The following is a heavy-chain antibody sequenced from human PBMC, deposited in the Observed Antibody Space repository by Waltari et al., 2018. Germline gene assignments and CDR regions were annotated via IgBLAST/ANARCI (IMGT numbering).Heavy chain of an antibody. CDR2: INPNSGGT. Sequence: QVQLVQSGAEVKKPGASVKVSCKASGYTFTGYYMHWVRQAPGQGLEWMGRINPNSGGTNYAQKVQGRVTMTRDTSISTAYMELSRLRSDDTAVYYCARETVVTMVRGVNSYFDYWGQGTLVTVSS. D-gene: IGHD3-10*01. J-gene: IGHJ4*02. V-gene: IGHV1-2*06. CDR1: GYTFTGYY. CDR3: ARETVVTMVRGVNSYFDY.